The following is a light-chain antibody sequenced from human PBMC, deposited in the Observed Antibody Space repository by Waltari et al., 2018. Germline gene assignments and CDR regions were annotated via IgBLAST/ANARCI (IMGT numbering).Light chain of an antibody. CDR1: SSDVGSYNY. CDR2: DVT. CDR3: SSYMDTTTLEL. J-gene: IGLJ2*01. V-gene: IGLV2-14*03. Sequence: QSALTQPASVSGSPGQSITISCTGTSSDVGSYNYVSWYQQHPGKAPKLIMYDVTNRPSRVSNRFSGSKSGNTASLTISGLQAEDEADYYCSSYMDTTTLELFGGGTSLTVL.